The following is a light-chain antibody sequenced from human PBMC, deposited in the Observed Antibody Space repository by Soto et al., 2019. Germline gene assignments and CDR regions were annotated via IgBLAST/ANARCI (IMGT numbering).Light chain of an antibody. CDR3: QHMRT. V-gene: IGKV1-5*01. CDR1: QSISSW. Sequence: DMQITQYPSTRSSSVGDRFTITCRASQSISSWLAWYQQKAGKAPKLLIYDASTLESGVPSRFSGSGFGTEFSLTISSLQPDDFGSYYCQHMRTFGQGTKVDI. J-gene: IGKJ1*01. CDR2: DAS.